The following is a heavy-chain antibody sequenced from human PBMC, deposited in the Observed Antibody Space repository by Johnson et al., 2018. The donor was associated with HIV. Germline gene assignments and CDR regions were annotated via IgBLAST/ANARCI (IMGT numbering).Heavy chain of an antibody. CDR2: IRYDGSNK. D-gene: IGHD1-26*01. Sequence: QMQLVESGGGVVQSGGSLRLSCAASGFTFSSYGMHWVRQAPGKGLEWVAFIRYDGSNKYYADSVKGRFTISRDNSKNTLYLQMNSLRAEDTAVYYCAKDWSRTVGATLGPGAFDIWGLGTMLTVSS. V-gene: IGHV3-30*02. CDR3: AKDWSRTVGATLGPGAFDI. J-gene: IGHJ3*02. CDR1: GFTFSSYG.